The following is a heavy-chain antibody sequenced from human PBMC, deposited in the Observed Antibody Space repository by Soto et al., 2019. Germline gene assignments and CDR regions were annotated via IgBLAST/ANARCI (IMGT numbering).Heavy chain of an antibody. CDR1: GFTVISNY. CDR3: ARPYSGYDVHAFDI. CDR2: IYSGGST. V-gene: IGHV3-53*04. D-gene: IGHD5-12*01. Sequence: GGSLRLSCAASGFTVISNYMSWVLQAPWKGLEWVSVIYSGGSTYYADSVKGRFTISRHNSKNTLYLQMNSLRAEDAAVYYCARPYSGYDVHAFDIWGQGTMVTVSS. J-gene: IGHJ3*02.